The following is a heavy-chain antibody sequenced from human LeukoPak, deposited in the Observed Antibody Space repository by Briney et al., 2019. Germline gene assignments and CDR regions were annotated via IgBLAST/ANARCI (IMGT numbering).Heavy chain of an antibody. CDR3: ARVGVPRPTNWFDP. CDR2: INHSGST. J-gene: IGHJ5*02. D-gene: IGHD6-6*01. Sequence: SSETLSLTCTVSGGSISSYYWSWIRQPPGKGLEWIGEINHSGSTNYNPSLKSRVTISVDTSKNQFSLKVSSVTAADTAVYYCARVGVPRPTNWFDPWGQGTLVTVSS. V-gene: IGHV4-34*01. CDR1: GGSISSYY.